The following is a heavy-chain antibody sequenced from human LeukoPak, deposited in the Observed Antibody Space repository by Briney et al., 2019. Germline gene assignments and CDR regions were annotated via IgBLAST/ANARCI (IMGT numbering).Heavy chain of an antibody. CDR1: GYTFTGYY. J-gene: IGHJ5*02. D-gene: IGHD3-9*01. CDR3: ARDRKYYDILTGYYHNWFDP. CDR2: INPNSGGT. Sequence: ASVKVSCKASGYTFTGYYMHWVRQAPGQGLEWMGWINPNSGGTNYAQKFQGRVTMTRDTSISTAYMELSRLRSGDTAVYYCARDRKYYDILTGYYHNWFDPWGQGTLVTVSS. V-gene: IGHV1-2*02.